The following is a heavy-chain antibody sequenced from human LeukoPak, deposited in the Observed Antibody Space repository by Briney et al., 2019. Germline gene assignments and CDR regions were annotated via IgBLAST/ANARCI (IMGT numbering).Heavy chain of an antibody. CDR3: ARDFLGPHDAFDI. CDR1: GFTFSTYS. J-gene: IGHJ3*02. V-gene: IGHV3-21*01. Sequence: GGSLRLSCAASGFTFSTYSMNWVRQAPGKGLEWVSSISSSSSYIYYADSVKGRFTISRDNAKNSLYPQMNSLRAEDTAVYYCARDFLGPHDAFDIWGQGTMVTVSS. D-gene: IGHD7-27*01. CDR2: ISSSSSYI.